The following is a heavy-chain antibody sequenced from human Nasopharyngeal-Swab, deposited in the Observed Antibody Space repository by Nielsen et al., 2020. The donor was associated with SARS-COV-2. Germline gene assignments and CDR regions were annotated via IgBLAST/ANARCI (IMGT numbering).Heavy chain of an antibody. Sequence: AGPLSLTCAPYGSSFSGYSWSWVRQPPGKGLEWFGELYHSGSTNYNPSLKSPVTTSIDTSKNHFSLKLSSVTAADTTVYYCARTSSGSSYYYSYCMDVWGQGTTVTVSS. D-gene: IGHD3-10*01. CDR1: GSSFSGYS. V-gene: IGHV4-34*01. J-gene: IGHJ6*02. CDR2: LYHSGST. CDR3: ARTSSGSSYYYSYCMDV.